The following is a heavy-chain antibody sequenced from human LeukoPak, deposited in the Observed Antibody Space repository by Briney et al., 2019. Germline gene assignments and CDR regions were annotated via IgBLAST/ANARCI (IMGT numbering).Heavy chain of an antibody. CDR2: IYTGGTT. CDR1: GFTVSSSNY. CDR3: AREISRFGI. V-gene: IGHV3-66*01. Sequence: PGGSLRLSCAASGFTVSSSNYMNWVRQAPGKGLGWVSGIYTGGTTCYTDSMKGRFTISRDNPNNTLYLQMHSQRAEDTAVYYCAREISRFGIWGQGTLVTVSS. D-gene: IGHD3-16*01. J-gene: IGHJ4*02.